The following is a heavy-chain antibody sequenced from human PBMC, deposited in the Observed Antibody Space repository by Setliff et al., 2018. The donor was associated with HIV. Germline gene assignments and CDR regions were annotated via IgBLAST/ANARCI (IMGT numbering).Heavy chain of an antibody. Sequence: GGSLRLSCAASGFTISNAWMSWVRLVPGKGLEWVGLIRRDSDGGTTDYAAPVKGRFSISRDDSQNTLFLQMNSLKTEDTGLYYRTTKSTMRAHYVDVWDKGTTVTVSS. V-gene: IGHV3-15*01. J-gene: IGHJ6*03. D-gene: IGHD2-2*01. CDR3: TTKSTMRAHYVDV. CDR1: GFTISNAW. CDR2: IRRDSDGGTT.